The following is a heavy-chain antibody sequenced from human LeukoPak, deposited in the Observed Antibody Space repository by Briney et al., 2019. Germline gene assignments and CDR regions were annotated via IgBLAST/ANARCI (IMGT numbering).Heavy chain of an antibody. J-gene: IGHJ4*02. Sequence: GGSPRLSCAASGFTFSSYAMSWVRQAPGKGLEWVSAISGSGGSTYYADSVKGRFTISRDNSKNTLYLQMNSLRAEDTAVYYCAKLSLQTTMIVVVITPIDYWGQGTLVTVSS. CDR1: GFTFSSYA. CDR2: ISGSGGST. D-gene: IGHD3-22*01. CDR3: AKLSLQTTMIVVVITPIDY. V-gene: IGHV3-23*01.